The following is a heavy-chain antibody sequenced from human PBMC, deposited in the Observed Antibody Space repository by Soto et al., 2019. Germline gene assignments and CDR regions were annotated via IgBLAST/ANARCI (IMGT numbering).Heavy chain of an antibody. V-gene: IGHV4-59*08. CDR2: IYYSGST. Sequence: SETLSLTCTVSGGSISSYYWSWIRQPPGKGLEWIGYIYYSGSTNYNPSLKSRVTISVDTSKNQFSLKLSSVTAADTAVYYCARRAGNGSGSRLYYYYYMDVWGKGTTVTVSS. CDR1: GGSISSYY. D-gene: IGHD3-10*01. J-gene: IGHJ6*03. CDR3: ARRAGNGSGSRLYYYYYMDV.